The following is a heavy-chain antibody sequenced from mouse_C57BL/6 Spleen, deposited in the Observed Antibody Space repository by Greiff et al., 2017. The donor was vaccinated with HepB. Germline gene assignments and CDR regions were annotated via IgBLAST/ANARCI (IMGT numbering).Heavy chain of an antibody. Sequence: QVQLQQSGAELARPGASVKLSCKASGYTFTSYGISWVKQRTGQGLEWIGEIYPRSGNTYYNEKFKGKATLTADKSSSTAYMELRSLTSEDSAVYFCARYVTTVVAPYAMDYWGQGTSVTVSS. V-gene: IGHV1-81*01. CDR3: ARYVTTVVAPYAMDY. CDR2: IYPRSGNT. CDR1: GYTFTSYG. J-gene: IGHJ4*01. D-gene: IGHD1-1*01.